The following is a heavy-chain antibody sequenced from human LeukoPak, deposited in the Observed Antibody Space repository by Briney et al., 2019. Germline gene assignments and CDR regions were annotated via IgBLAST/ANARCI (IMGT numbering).Heavy chain of an antibody. CDR3: AKVLFRDNSGPKTAGVDY. J-gene: IGHJ4*02. CDR2: ISGSVDST. CDR1: GFTFSSHG. Sequence: GGTLGLSCAASGFTFSSHGMSWVRQAPGKGLEWVSGISGSVDSTYYADSVKGRFTISRDKSKNTLYLQMNSLRAEDTAVYYCAKVLFRDNSGPKTAGVDYWGQGTLVTVSS. V-gene: IGHV3-23*01. D-gene: IGHD3-22*01.